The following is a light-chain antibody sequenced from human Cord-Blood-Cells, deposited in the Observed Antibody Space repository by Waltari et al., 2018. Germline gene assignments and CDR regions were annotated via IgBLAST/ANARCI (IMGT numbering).Light chain of an antibody. V-gene: IGKV1-39*01. CDR1: QSISSY. Sequence: DIQMTQSPSSLSASVGDRVTITCRASQSISSYLNWYQQKPGKAPKLLIYAASSLQSGVPSRFSGSGSGTDFTLTISSLQPEDFATYYCQQSYSTPRTFDQRTKVEIK. CDR2: AAS. CDR3: QQSYSTPRT. J-gene: IGKJ1*01.